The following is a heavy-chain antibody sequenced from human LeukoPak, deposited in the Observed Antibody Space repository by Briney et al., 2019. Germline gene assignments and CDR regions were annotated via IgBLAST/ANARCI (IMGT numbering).Heavy chain of an antibody. V-gene: IGHV3-23*01. J-gene: IGHJ4*02. CDR2: ISGGGGTT. Sequence: GGSLRLSCAASGFTFSTYAMIWVRQAPGKGLEWVSAISGGGGTTYYTDSVKGRFTISRDNSKNTLYLQMNSLRAEDTAVYYCARDEEGFDYWGQGTLVTVSS. CDR1: GFTFSTYA. CDR3: ARDEEGFDY.